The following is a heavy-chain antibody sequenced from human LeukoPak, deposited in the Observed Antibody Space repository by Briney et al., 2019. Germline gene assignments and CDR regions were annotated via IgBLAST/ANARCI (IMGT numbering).Heavy chain of an antibody. J-gene: IGHJ2*01. D-gene: IGHD3-16*02. V-gene: IGHV4-34*01. Sequence: SETLSLTCAVYGGSFSGYYWSWIRQPPGKGLEWIGEINHSGSTNYNPSLKSRVTISVDTSKNQFSLKLSSVTAADTAVYYCASEVPNYDYVWGSYRHWYFDLWGRGTLVTVSS. CDR2: INHSGST. CDR3: ASEVPNYDYVWGSYRHWYFDL. CDR1: GGSFSGYY.